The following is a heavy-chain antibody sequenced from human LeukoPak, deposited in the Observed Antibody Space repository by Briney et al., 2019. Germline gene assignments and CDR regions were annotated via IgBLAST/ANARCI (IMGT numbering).Heavy chain of an antibody. CDR1: GFTFSSYS. J-gene: IGHJ4*02. Sequence: GGSLRLSCAASGFTFSSYSMNWVRQAPGKGLEWVSSISSSSNYIYYADSVKGRFTISRDNAKNSLYLQMNSLRAEDTAVYYCAKALVVITSEFDYWGQGTLVTVSS. CDR3: AKALVVITSEFDY. V-gene: IGHV3-21*01. CDR2: ISSSSNYI. D-gene: IGHD3-22*01.